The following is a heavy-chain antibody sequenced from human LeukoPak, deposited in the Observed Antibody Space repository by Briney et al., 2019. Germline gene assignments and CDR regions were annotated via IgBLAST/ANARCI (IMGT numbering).Heavy chain of an antibody. CDR1: GFTFSSYA. D-gene: IGHD2-2*01. CDR2: INQDGGEK. Sequence: GGSLRLSCAASGFTFSSYAMHCVRQAPGKGLEWVANINQDGGEKYYVDSVKGRFTISRDNAKNSLYLQMNSLRAEDTAVYHCATGRSCTTCYLPDYWGQGTLVTVSS. J-gene: IGHJ4*02. CDR3: ATGRSCTTCYLPDY. V-gene: IGHV3-7*01.